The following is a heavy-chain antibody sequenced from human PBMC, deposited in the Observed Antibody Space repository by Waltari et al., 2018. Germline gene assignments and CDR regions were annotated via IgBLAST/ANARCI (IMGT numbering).Heavy chain of an antibody. CDR3: ARVKGGTIFGVVIEGYYMDV. D-gene: IGHD3-3*01. CDR1: GFTFSSYW. Sequence: EVQLVESGGGLVQPGGSLRLSCAASGFTFSSYWTSWVCQAPGTWLEWVANIKQDGSEKYYVDSVKGRFTISRDNAKNSLYLQMNSLRAEDTAVYYCARVKGGTIFGVVIEGYYMDVWGKGTTVTVSS. J-gene: IGHJ6*03. V-gene: IGHV3-7*04. CDR2: IKQDGSEK.